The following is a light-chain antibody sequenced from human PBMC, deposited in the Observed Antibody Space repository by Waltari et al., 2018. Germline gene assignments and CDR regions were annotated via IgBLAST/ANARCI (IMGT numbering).Light chain of an antibody. J-gene: IGKJ2*03. CDR2: GAS. Sequence: EIELTQSPATLSASPGERVALSCRASPGISNNLVWYQHKPGQPPRLLIYGASARATGVPERFSGSGYRTEFTLTISSLQSEDFAVYYCQHYNNRPPYSFGQGTKLDIK. V-gene: IGKV3-15*01. CDR1: PGISNN. CDR3: QHYNNRPPYS.